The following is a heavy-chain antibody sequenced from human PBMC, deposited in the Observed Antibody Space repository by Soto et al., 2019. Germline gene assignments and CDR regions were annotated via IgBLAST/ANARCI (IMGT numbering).Heavy chain of an antibody. V-gene: IGHV1-24*01. D-gene: IGHD3-16*01. CDR2: FDPEDGET. CDR3: ATDWATKENHGNYGMDV. Sequence: ASVKVSCKVSGYTLTELSMHWVRQAPGKGLEWMGGFDPEDGETIYAQKFQGRVTMTEDTSTDTAYMELSSLRPEDTAVYYCATDWATKENHGNYGMDVWGQGTTVTVSS. CDR1: GYTLTELS. J-gene: IGHJ6*02.